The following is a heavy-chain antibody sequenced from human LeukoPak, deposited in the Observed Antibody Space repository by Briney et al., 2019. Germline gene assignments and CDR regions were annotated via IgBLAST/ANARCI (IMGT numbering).Heavy chain of an antibody. Sequence: ASVKVSCKASGYTFTSFYMHWVRRAPGQGLEWMGRINPNSGGTNYAQKFQGRVTMTRDTSISTAYMELSRLRSDDTAVYYCARFTNGPGDYWGQGTLVTVSS. CDR2: INPNSGGT. J-gene: IGHJ4*02. V-gene: IGHV1-2*06. D-gene: IGHD2-8*01. CDR3: ARFTNGPGDY. CDR1: GYTFTSFY.